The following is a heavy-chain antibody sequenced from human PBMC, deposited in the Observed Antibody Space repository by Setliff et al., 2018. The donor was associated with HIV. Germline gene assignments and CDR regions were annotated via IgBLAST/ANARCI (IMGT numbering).Heavy chain of an antibody. Sequence: GGSLRLSCAASGSTFSSYWMHWVRQLPGKGLMWVSFMNSDGSRTTYADSVKGRFTISRDSAKNTVYLQMNSLRAEDTAVYYRARDGGRYGTFDYWGQGTPVTVSS. CDR1: GSTFSSYW. J-gene: IGHJ4*02. D-gene: IGHD5-18*01. CDR3: ARDGGRYGTFDY. CDR2: MNSDGSRT. V-gene: IGHV3-74*03.